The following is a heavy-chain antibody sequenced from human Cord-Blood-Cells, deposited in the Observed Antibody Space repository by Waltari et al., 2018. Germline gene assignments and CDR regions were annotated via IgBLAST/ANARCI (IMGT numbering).Heavy chain of an antibody. J-gene: IGHJ3*02. Sequence: QLQLQESGPGLVKPSETLSLTCTVSGGSISSSSYYWGWIRPPPGKGLEWIGSIYYSGSTYYNPSLKSRVTISVDTSKNQFSLKLSSVTAADTAVYYCARIPSIVGARLDAFDIWGQGTMVTVSS. D-gene: IGHD1-26*01. V-gene: IGHV4-39*01. CDR2: IYYSGST. CDR1: GGSISSSSYY. CDR3: ARIPSIVGARLDAFDI.